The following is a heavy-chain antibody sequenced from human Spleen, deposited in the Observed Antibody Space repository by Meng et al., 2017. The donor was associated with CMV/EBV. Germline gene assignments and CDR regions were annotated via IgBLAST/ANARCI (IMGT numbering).Heavy chain of an antibody. J-gene: IGHJ4*02. CDR3: AGGYCSSTSCAPDY. CDR1: GFTFSSYS. CDR2: ISSSSSYI. D-gene: IGHD2-2*01. Sequence: GGSLRLSCAASGFTFSSYSMNWVRQAPGKGLEWVSSISSSSSYIYYADSVKGRFTISRDNAKNSLYLQMNSLRAEDTAVYYCAGGYCSSTSCAPDYWGQGTLVTVSS. V-gene: IGHV3-21*01.